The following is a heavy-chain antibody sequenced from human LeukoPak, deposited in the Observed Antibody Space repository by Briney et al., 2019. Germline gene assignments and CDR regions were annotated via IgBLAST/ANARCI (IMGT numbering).Heavy chain of an antibody. V-gene: IGHV3-21*01. CDR3: ARDRGGGHMDV. J-gene: IGHJ6*03. CDR2: ISSSSRYI. CDR1: GFTFSSYN. D-gene: IGHD2-15*01. Sequence: GGSLRLSCVASGFTFSSYNMNWVRQAPGKGLEWVSSISSSSRYIYYTDSMKGRFTISRDNAKNSLYLQMNSLRAEDTAVYYCARDRGGGHMDVWGKGTTVTISS.